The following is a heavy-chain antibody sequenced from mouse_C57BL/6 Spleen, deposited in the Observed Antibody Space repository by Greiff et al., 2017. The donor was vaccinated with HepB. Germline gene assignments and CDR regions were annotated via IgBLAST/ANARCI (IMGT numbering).Heavy chain of an antibody. CDR3: ASLGRENY. J-gene: IGHJ2*01. Sequence: EVQLQQSGPELVKPGASVKISCKASGYTFTDYYMNWVKQSHGKSLEWIGDINPNNGGTSYNQKFKGKATLTVDKSSSTAYMELRSLTSEDSAVYYCASLGRENYWGQGTTLTVSS. CDR1: GYTFTDYY. V-gene: IGHV1-26*01. CDR2: INPNNGGT.